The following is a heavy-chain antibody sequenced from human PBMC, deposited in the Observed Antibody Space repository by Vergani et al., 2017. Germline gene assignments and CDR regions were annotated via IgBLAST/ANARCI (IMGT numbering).Heavy chain of an antibody. D-gene: IGHD3-3*01. V-gene: IGHV4-39*01. CDR1: GGSLSSSSYY. Sequence: QLQLQESGPGLVKPSETLSLTCTVSGGSLSSSSYYWGWIRQPPGKGLEWIGSIYYSGSTYYNPSLKSRVTISVDTSKNQFSLKLSSVTAADTAVYYCARHLWDCWSGQAEYFQHWGQGTLVTVSS. CDR2: IYYSGST. CDR3: ARHLWDCWSGQAEYFQH. J-gene: IGHJ1*01.